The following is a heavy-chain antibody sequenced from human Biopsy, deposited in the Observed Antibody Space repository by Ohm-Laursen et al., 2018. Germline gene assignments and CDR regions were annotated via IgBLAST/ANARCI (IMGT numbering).Heavy chain of an antibody. Sequence: SLRLSCSASGFTFSSYAMSWVRQPPGKGLEWVSSLTGSGGSTYYADPVKGRFTISRDNSKNTLSLQMNSLRTEDTAVYYCAKYDYSSSPRRYFDPWGQGTLVTVSS. CDR2: LTGSGGST. J-gene: IGHJ5*02. D-gene: IGHD6-6*01. CDR3: AKYDYSSSPRRYFDP. CDR1: GFTFSSYA. V-gene: IGHV3-23*01.